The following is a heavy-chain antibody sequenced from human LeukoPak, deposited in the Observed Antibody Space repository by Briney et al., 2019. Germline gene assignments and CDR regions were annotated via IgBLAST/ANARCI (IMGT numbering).Heavy chain of an antibody. D-gene: IGHD4-17*01. CDR1: GSSITSPGVG. CDR2: VYWNDDK. J-gene: IGHJ5*02. V-gene: IGHV2-5*01. CDR3: AHFSTMVTTGYFHP. Sequence: SGPTLVKPTQTLTLTCTFSGSSITSPGVGVVWIRQPPGKALEWLGLVYWNDDKRYSPSLNGRLAFTTDTSKNQVVLTLADMDPLDTATYFCAHFSTMVTTGYFHPWGQGILVTVSS.